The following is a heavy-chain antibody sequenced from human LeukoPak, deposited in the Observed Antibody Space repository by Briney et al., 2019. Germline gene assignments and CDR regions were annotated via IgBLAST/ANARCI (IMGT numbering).Heavy chain of an antibody. CDR1: GGSFSGYY. V-gene: IGHV4-34*01. CDR3: ATDLWRSALGY. D-gene: IGHD3-10*01. Sequence: SETLSLTCAVYGGSFSGYYWSWLRQPPGKGLEWIGEINHSGSTNYNPSLKSRVTISVDTSKNQFSLNLSSVTAADTAVYYCATDLWRSALGYWGQGTLVTVSS. J-gene: IGHJ4*02. CDR2: INHSGST.